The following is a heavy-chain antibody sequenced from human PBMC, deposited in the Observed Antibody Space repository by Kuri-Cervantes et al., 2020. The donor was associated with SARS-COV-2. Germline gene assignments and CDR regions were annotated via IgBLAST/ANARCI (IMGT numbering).Heavy chain of an antibody. D-gene: IGHD1-14*01. Sequence: SETLSLTCTVSGASISSVYYYWSWIRQSPGKGLEWIGYIYYSGSTHYSPSLESRVTMSIGTSRNQFSLQLRSVTAADTAVYYCARDGGIWHYYMDVWGKGTAVTVSS. V-gene: IGHV4-30-4*08. J-gene: IGHJ6*03. CDR2: IYYSGST. CDR3: ARDGGIWHYYMDV. CDR1: GASISSVYYY.